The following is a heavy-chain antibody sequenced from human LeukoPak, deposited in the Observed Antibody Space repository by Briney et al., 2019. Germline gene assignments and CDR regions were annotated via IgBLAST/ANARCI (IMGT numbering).Heavy chain of an antibody. V-gene: IGHV3-48*04. Sequence: GGSLRLSCAASGFTFSSYTMNWVRQAPGKGLEWVSYISSSGSTIYYADSVKGRFTISRDNAKNSLYLQMNSLRAEDTAVYYCARETMVRGSRVDYWGQGTLVTVSS. CDR3: ARETMVRGSRVDY. CDR2: ISSSGSTI. CDR1: GFTFSSYT. D-gene: IGHD3-10*01. J-gene: IGHJ4*02.